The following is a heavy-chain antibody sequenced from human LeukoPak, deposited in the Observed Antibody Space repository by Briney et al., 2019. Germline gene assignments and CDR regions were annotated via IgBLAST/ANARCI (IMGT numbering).Heavy chain of an antibody. CDR3: AKDHEQQLVPDY. CDR2: ISGSGGST. J-gene: IGHJ4*02. CDR1: GFTFSSYA. Sequence: PGGSLRLSCAASGFTFSSYAMSWVRQAPGKGLEWVSAISGSGGSTYYADSVKGRFTISRDNSKNTLCLQMNSLRAEDTAVYYCAKDHEQQLVPDYWGQGTRVTVSS. V-gene: IGHV3-23*01. D-gene: IGHD6-13*01.